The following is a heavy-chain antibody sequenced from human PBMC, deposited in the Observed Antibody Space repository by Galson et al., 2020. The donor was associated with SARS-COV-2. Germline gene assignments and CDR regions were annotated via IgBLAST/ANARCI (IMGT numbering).Heavy chain of an antibody. V-gene: IGHV4-30-4*01. J-gene: IGHJ4*02. D-gene: IGHD2-15*01. CDR3: ARVVDPSGYASGHDC. Sequence: ETSETLSLNCSVSGGSTSSVDYYWTWIRQPPGKGLEWVGFTRYSGSTYYNPSLKSRVSISMNTSKNQFSLTLSSATAADTAVYYWARVVDPSGYASGHDCWGQGTLVTVSS. CDR1: GGSTSSVDYY. CDR2: TRYSGST.